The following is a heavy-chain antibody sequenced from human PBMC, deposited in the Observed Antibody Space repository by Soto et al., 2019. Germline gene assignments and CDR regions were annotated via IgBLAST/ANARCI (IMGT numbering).Heavy chain of an antibody. J-gene: IGHJ5*02. CDR2: INPNSGGT. V-gene: IGHV1-2*04. D-gene: IGHD2-2*03. CDR3: ARERKGYGYCSSTSCYVNWFDP. Sequence: ASVKVSCKASGYTFTGYYMHWVRQAPGQGLEWMGWINPNSGGTNYAQKFQGWVTMTRDTSISTAYMELSRLRSDDTAVYYCARERKGYGYCSSTSCYVNWFDPWGQGTLVTVSS. CDR1: GYTFTGYY.